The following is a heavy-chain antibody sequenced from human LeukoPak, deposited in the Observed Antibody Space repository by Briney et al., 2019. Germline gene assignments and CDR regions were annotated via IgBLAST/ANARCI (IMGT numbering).Heavy chain of an antibody. V-gene: IGHV3-30*04. Sequence: GGSLSLSCAASGFTFSSYAMDWVRQAPGKGLEWVAVISYGGSNKYYADSVKGRFTIPRDNSKNTLYLQMNSLRAEDTAVYYCARVVNDFWSPFDYWGQGTLVTVSS. CDR2: ISYGGSNK. CDR1: GFTFSSYA. CDR3: ARVVNDFWSPFDY. J-gene: IGHJ4*02. D-gene: IGHD3-3*01.